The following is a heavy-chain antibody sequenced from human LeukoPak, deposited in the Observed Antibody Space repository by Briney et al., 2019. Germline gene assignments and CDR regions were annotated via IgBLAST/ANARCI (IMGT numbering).Heavy chain of an antibody. J-gene: IGHJ4*02. CDR3: ARAVVVPAAPFDY. CDR1: GGSISSGGYY. Sequence: SQTLSLTCTVSGGSISSGGYYWSWIRQPPGKGPEWIGYIYHSGSTYYNPSLKSRVTISVDRSKNQFSLKLSSVTAADTAVYYCARAVVVPAAPFDYWGQGTLVTVSS. CDR2: IYHSGST. D-gene: IGHD2-2*01. V-gene: IGHV4-30-2*01.